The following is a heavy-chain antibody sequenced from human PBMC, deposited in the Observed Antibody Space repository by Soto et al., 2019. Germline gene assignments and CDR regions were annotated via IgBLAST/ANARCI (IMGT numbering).Heavy chain of an antibody. V-gene: IGHV4-34*01. CDR3: ARVVMANNRYHCYFDF. D-gene: IGHD2-8*01. CDR2: ITHSGRT. CDR1: GGSFSGYY. Sequence: QVQLQQWGAGLLKPSETLSLTCAVYGGSFSGYYWSWIRQPPGKGLEWIGEITHSGRTNYNSSLKSRVTISVDTSQSQFSLKLSSVTAADTAVYYCARVVMANNRYHCYFDFWGRGTLVTVSS. J-gene: IGHJ2*01.